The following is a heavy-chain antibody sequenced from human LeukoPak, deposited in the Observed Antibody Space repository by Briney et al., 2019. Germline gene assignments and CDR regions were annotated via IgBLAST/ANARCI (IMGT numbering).Heavy chain of an antibody. CDR3: GVAVAGTRWFDP. Sequence: SETLSLTCTVSRGSVASYYWSWIRQPPGKGLEWIGEINHSGSTNYNPSLKSRVTISVDTPKNQFSLKLSSVTAADTAVYYCGVAVAGTRWFDPWGQGTLVTVSS. J-gene: IGHJ5*02. CDR2: INHSGST. V-gene: IGHV4-34*01. CDR1: RGSVASYY. D-gene: IGHD6-13*01.